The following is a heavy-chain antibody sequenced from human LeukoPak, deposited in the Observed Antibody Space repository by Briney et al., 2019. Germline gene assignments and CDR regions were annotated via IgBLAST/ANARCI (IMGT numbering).Heavy chain of an antibody. J-gene: IGHJ6*03. V-gene: IGHV3-30*04. CDR2: ISYDGSNK. D-gene: IGHD3-10*01. CDR3: ARDGYHYYGSGTYFGYYYMDV. CDR1: GFTFSSYA. Sequence: GGSLRLSCAASGFTFSSYAMHWVRQAPGKGLEWVAVISYDGSNKYYADSVKGRFTISRDNAKNSLYLQMNSLRAEDTAIYYCARDGYHYYGSGTYFGYYYMDVWGKGTTVTISS.